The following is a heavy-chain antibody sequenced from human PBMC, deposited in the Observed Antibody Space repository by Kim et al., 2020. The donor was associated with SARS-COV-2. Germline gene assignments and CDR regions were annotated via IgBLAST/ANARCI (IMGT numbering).Heavy chain of an antibody. CDR1: GFISSDYY. D-gene: IGHD3-22*01. J-gene: IGHJ2*01. Sequence: GGSLRLSCTASGFISSDYYMDWVRQVPGKGLEWVGRSRSRPRGQTTEYAASVNGRFTISRDDSKNSVYLQMNSLNIEDTAVYHCARGPPDSTDYFYFDL. CDR2: SRSRPRGQTT. V-gene: IGHV3-72*01. CDR3: ARGPPDSTDYFYFDL.